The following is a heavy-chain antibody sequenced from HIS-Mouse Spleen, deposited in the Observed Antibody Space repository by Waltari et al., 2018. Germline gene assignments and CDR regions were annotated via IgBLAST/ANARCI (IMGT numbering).Heavy chain of an antibody. V-gene: IGHV4-39*07. CDR1: GGSISSSSYY. J-gene: IGHJ2*01. Sequence: QLQLQESGPGLVKPSETLSLTCTVSGGSISSSSYYWGWIRQPPGKGLEWIGSINYSGSIYYNPSLKRRVTISVDTSKTQLSLKLSSVPAADTAVYYCAREIPYSSSWYDWYFDLWGRGTLVTVSS. CDR3: AREIPYSSSWYDWYFDL. CDR2: INYSGSI. D-gene: IGHD6-13*01.